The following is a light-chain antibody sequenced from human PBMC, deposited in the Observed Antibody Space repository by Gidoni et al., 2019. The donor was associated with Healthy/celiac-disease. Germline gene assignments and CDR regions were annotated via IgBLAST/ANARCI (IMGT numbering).Light chain of an antibody. Sequence: DIQMTQSPSSLSASVGDRVTITCRASQSISSYLNWYKQKPGKAPKLLIYAASSLQSWVPSRFSGSGSGKDFTITISSLQPEDFATYYCQQSYSTPSITFGQGTRLEIK. CDR1: QSISSY. J-gene: IGKJ5*01. V-gene: IGKV1-39*01. CDR2: AAS. CDR3: QQSYSTPSIT.